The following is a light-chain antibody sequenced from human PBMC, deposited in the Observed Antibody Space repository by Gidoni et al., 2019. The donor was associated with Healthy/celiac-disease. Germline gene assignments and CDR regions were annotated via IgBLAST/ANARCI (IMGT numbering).Light chain of an antibody. Sequence: QSALTHPASVSGSPGQSITISCTGTSSDVGSYNLVSWYQQHPGKAPKLMIYEGRKRPSGVSNRFSGSKSGNTASLTISGLQAEDEADYYCCSYAGSSYVFGTGTKVTVL. CDR3: CSYAGSSYV. CDR2: EGR. J-gene: IGLJ1*01. CDR1: SSDVGSYNL. V-gene: IGLV2-23*01.